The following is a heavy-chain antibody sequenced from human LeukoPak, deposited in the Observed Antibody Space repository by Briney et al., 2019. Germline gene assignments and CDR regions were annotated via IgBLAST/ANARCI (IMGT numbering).Heavy chain of an antibody. V-gene: IGHV4-34*01. CDR2: INHSGST. Sequence: SETLSLTCAVYGGSFSGYYWSWIRQPPGKGLEWIGEINHSGSTNYNPSLKSRVTISADTSKNQFSLKLSSVTAADTAVYYCARDSKSSGWYGDWFDPWGQGTLVTVSS. D-gene: IGHD6-19*01. CDR1: GGSFSGYY. CDR3: ARDSKSSGWYGDWFDP. J-gene: IGHJ5*02.